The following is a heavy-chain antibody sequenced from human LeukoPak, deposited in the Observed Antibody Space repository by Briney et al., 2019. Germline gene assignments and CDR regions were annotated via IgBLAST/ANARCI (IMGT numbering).Heavy chain of an antibody. CDR3: AKGFDYGDYAATNFDY. J-gene: IGHJ4*02. CDR1: GFTFSSYS. V-gene: IGHV3-23*01. D-gene: IGHD4-17*01. CDR2: ISGSGGST. Sequence: GGSLRLSCAASGFTFSSYSMNWVREAPGKGLEWVSAISGSGGSTYYADSVKGRFTISRDNSKNTLYLQMNSLRAEDTAVYYCAKGFDYGDYAATNFDYWGQGTLVTVSS.